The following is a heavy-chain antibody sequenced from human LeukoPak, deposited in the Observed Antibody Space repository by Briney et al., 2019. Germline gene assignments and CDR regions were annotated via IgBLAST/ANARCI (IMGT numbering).Heavy chain of an antibody. CDR3: TRLGGSYYTY. CDR2: IKQDGGEK. V-gene: IGHV3-7*01. J-gene: IGHJ4*02. D-gene: IGHD1-26*01. CDR1: GFTFSSYW. Sequence: GGSLRLSCAASGFTFSSYWMSWVRQAPGKGLEWVANIKQDGGEKNYVDSVKGRFTISRDNAKNSLFLQMNSLRAEDTAVYYCTRLGGSYYTYWGQGTLVTVSS.